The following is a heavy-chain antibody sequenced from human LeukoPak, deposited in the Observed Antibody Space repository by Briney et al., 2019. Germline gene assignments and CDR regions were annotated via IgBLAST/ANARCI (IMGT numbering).Heavy chain of an antibody. CDR2: IETDGDEK. CDR1: GFTFSDYW. D-gene: IGHD5-12*01. J-gene: IGHJ4*02. Sequence: PGGSLRLSCVASGFTFSDYWMSWVRQAPGMGLEWVANIETDGDEKNYVDSVKGRFTISRDNARNSLYLQMNSLRAEGTAVYYCARDIPSGFYTPDYWGRGTLVTVSS. V-gene: IGHV3-7*01. CDR3: ARDIPSGFYTPDY.